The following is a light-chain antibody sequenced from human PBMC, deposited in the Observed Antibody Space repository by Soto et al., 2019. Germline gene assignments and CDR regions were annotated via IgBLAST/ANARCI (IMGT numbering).Light chain of an antibody. CDR2: GNS. CDR1: SSNIGAGYD. V-gene: IGLV1-40*01. Sequence: QAVLTQPPSVSGAPGQRVTISCTGSSSNIGAGYDVHWYQQLPGTAPKLLIYGNSNRPSGVPDRFSGSKSGTSASLAITGLHAEDEADYYGQSYDSSLSALYVFGTGTKVTVL. J-gene: IGLJ1*01. CDR3: QSYDSSLSALYV.